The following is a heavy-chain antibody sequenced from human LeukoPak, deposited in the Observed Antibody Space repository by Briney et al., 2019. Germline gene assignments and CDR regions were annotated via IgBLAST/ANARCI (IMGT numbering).Heavy chain of an antibody. CDR3: ATVADFGDYYFDY. CDR2: IYAVYSGATI. D-gene: IGHD4-17*01. J-gene: IGHJ4*02. CDR1: GLNVSRNY. Sequence: GGSLRLSCASSGLNVSRNYMSWVRQAPGKGPQWVSVIYAVYSGATIHYADSVKGRFTISRDNSKNTLFLQMDSLRAEDTAVYYCATVADFGDYYFDYWGQGTLVTVSS. V-gene: IGHV3-53*01.